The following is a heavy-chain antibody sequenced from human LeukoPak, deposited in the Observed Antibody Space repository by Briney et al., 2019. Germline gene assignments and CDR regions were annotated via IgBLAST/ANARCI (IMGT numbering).Heavy chain of an antibody. J-gene: IGHJ4*02. Sequence: PSQTLSLTCTVSGGSISSGDYYWSWIRQPPGKGLEWIGYIYYSGGTYYNPSLKSRVTISVDTSKNQFSLKLSSVTAADTAVYYCARGSREDYFDYWGQGTLVTVSS. V-gene: IGHV4-30-4*08. CDR1: GGSISSGDYY. CDR3: ARGSREDYFDY. CDR2: IYYSGGT.